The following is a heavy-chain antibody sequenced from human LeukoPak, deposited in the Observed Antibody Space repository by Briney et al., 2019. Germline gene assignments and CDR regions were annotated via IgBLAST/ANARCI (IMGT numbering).Heavy chain of an antibody. V-gene: IGHV3-7*03. CDR2: IKQDGSEK. Sequence: GGSLRLSCAASGFTFSSYWMSWVRQAPGKGLEWVANIKQDGSEKYYVGSVKGRFTNSRDNAKNSLYLQMNSLRAEDTAVYYCARDQDYSYFDYWGQGTLVTVSS. J-gene: IGHJ4*02. CDR1: GFTFSSYW. CDR3: ARDQDYSYFDY. D-gene: IGHD2-15*01.